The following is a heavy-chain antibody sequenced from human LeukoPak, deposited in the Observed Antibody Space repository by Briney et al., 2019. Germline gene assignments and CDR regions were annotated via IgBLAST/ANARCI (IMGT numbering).Heavy chain of an antibody. CDR2: IYYSGAT. D-gene: IGHD2-2*02. CDR3: ARIPPLYCSTSSCYSRSFDF. J-gene: IGHJ4*02. CDR1: GGSISSSRYY. Sequence: KSSGTLSLTCAVSGGSISSSRYYWGWIRQPPGKGLEWIGSIYYSGATYYNPSLKSRVTISEDTSVNQFSLRLSSVTAADTAVYYCARIPPLYCSTSSCYSRSFDFWGQGILVTVSS. V-gene: IGHV4-39*07.